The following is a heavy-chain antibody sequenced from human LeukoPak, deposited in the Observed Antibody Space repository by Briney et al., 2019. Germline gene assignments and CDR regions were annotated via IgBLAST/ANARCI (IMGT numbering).Heavy chain of an antibody. CDR2: IWYDGSNK. D-gene: IGHD6-13*01. V-gene: IGHV3-33*08. CDR1: GFTFSSYA. Sequence: GGSLRLSCAASGFTFSSYAMSWVRQAPGKGLEWVAVIWYDGSNKYYADSVKGRFTISRDNSKNTLYLQMNSLRAEDTAVYYCARVPTRYSSSWYFDHWGQGTLVTVSS. CDR3: ARVPTRYSSSWYFDH. J-gene: IGHJ4*02.